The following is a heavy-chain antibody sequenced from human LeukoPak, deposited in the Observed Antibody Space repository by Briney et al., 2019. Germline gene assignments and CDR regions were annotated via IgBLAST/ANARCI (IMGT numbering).Heavy chain of an antibody. J-gene: IGHJ6*02. D-gene: IGHD2-2*01. CDR3: TTFTRYCSSTSCFKYYYGMDV. CDR2: IKSKTDGGTT. CDR1: GFTFSNAS. Sequence: GGSLRLSCAASGFTFSNASMSWVRQAPGKGLEWVGRIKSKTDGGTTDYAAPVKGRFTISRDDSKNTLYLQMNRPKTEDTAVYYCTTFTRYCSSTSCFKYYYGMDVWGQGTTVTVSS. V-gene: IGHV3-15*01.